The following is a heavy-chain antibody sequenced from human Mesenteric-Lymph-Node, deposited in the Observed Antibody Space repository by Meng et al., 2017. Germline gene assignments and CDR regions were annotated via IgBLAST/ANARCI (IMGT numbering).Heavy chain of an antibody. V-gene: IGHV4-34*01. CDR1: GGSFSGYY. J-gene: IGHJ4*02. Sequence: GSLRLSCAVYGGSFSGYYWSWIRQPPGKGLEWIGEINHSGSTNYNPSLKSRVTISVDTSKNQLSLKLSSVTAADTAVYYCAYSGSNYPDYWGQGTLVTVSS. CDR2: INHSGST. CDR3: AYSGSNYPDY. D-gene: IGHD1-26*01.